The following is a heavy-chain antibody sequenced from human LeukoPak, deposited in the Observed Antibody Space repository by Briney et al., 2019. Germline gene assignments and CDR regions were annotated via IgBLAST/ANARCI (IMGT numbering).Heavy chain of an antibody. V-gene: IGHV3-23*01. CDR2: ISGSGVTT. D-gene: IGHD3-10*01. Sequence: PGGSLRLSCAASGFTFSNYGMSWVRQAPGKGLEWVTAISGSGVTTYYADSVKGRFTISRDNSKHTLYLQMNSLRAEDTAVYYCARRYGSGSWGQGTLVTVSS. J-gene: IGHJ4*02. CDR1: GFTFSNYG. CDR3: ARRYGSGS.